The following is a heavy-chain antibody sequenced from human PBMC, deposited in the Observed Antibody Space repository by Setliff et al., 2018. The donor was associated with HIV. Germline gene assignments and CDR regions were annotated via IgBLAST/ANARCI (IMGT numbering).Heavy chain of an antibody. V-gene: IGHV4-4*02. CDR1: GGSISSNW. D-gene: IGHD3-22*01. J-gene: IGHJ4*02. CDR3: GGNGYYSIDY. CDR2: IYHSGST. Sequence: PSGTLSLTCAVSGGSISSNWWSWVRQSPGKGLEWIGEIYHSGSTHYNPSLQSRVTISVDKSKSQFSLKLNSVTAADTAVYYCGGNGYYSIDYWGQGTLVTVSS.